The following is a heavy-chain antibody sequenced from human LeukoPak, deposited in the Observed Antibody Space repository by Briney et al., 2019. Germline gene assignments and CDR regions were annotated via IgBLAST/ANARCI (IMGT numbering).Heavy chain of an antibody. CDR1: GFTFSSYA. CDR3: AKDGGTGVVMFNWFDP. D-gene: IGHD3-3*01. J-gene: IGHJ5*02. V-gene: IGHV3-23*01. Sequence: GGSLRLSCAASGFTFSSYAMSWVRQAPGKGLEWVSAISGSGGSTYYADSVKGRFTISRDNSKNTLYLQMNSLRAEDTAVYYCAKDGGTGVVMFNWFDPWGQGTLVTVSS. CDR2: ISGSGGST.